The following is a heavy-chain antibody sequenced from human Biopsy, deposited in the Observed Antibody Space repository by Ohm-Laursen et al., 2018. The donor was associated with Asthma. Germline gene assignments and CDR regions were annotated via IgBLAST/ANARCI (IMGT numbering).Heavy chain of an antibody. CDR3: ASDFPKDYVRYNFQF. Sequence: ASVKVSCKISGYSLTDLSMHSVRQAPGQGLEWMGGHDHEVGGTVNARRFQGRVTMTEDTSTDTAYMELSSLSSDDTAVYYCASDFPKDYVRYNFQFWGQGTLVTVSS. CDR2: HDHEVGGT. D-gene: IGHD4-17*01. J-gene: IGHJ4*02. V-gene: IGHV1-24*01. CDR1: GYSLTDLS.